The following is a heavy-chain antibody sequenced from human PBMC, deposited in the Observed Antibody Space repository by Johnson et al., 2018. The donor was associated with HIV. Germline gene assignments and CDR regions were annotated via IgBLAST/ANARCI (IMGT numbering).Heavy chain of an antibody. CDR3: ARGASSGWYRGAFDI. Sequence: VQLVESGGGLVQPGGSLRLSCAASGFTFSSYWMSWVRQAPGKGLEWVANIKQDGSENYYVDSVKGRFTISRDNAKNSLYLQMNSLRAEDTAVYYCARGASSGWYRGAFDIWGQGTMVTVSS. CDR2: IKQDGSEN. D-gene: IGHD6-19*01. J-gene: IGHJ3*02. CDR1: GFTFSSYW. V-gene: IGHV3-7*04.